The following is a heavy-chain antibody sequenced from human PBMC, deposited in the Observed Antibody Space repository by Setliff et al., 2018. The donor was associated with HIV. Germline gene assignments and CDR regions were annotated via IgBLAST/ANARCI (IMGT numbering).Heavy chain of an antibody. CDR2: IYYSGST. CDR3: ARRGMRNDPYYYYGMDV. D-gene: IGHD3-16*01. V-gene: IGHV4-39*01. Sequence: SETLSLTCTVSGGSISSSSYYWGWIRQPPGKGLEWIGSIYYSGSTYYNPSLKSRVTISVDTSKNQFSLKLSSVTAADTAVYYCARRGMRNDPYYYYGMDVWGQGTTVTVS. CDR1: GGSISSSSYY. J-gene: IGHJ6*02.